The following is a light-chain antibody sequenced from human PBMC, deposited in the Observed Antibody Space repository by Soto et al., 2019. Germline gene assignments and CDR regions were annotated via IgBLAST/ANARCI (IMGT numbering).Light chain of an antibody. CDR1: SSDVGSYNP. CDR2: EVN. CDR3: CSYARSGNTLL. V-gene: IGLV2-23*02. J-gene: IGLJ2*01. Sequence: QSALTQPASVSGSPGQSITISCTGTSSDVGSYNPVSWYQQRPGKAPKFMIYEVNKRPSGVSDRFSGSKSGNTASLTISGLQAEDEADYYCCSYARSGNTLLFGGGTKLTVL.